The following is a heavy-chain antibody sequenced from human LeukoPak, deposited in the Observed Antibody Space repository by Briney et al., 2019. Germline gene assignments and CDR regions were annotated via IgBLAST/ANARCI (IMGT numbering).Heavy chain of an antibody. J-gene: IGHJ4*02. D-gene: IGHD3-10*01. CDR2: ISYDGSKK. V-gene: IGHV3-30*04. CDR1: GFTFSSYA. Sequence: GRSLRLSCAASGFTFSSYAMHWVRQAPGKGLEWVAVISYDGSKKYYADSVKGRFTISRDNSKNTLYLQMNSLRAEDTAVYYCARDGDYYGSGRPYYWGQGTLVTVSS. CDR3: ARDGDYYGSGRPYY.